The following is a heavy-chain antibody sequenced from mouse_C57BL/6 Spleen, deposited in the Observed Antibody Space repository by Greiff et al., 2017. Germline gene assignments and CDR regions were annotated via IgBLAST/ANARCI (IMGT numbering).Heavy chain of an antibody. CDR2: ISNGGGST. CDR3: ARANTTVGMDY. V-gene: IGHV5-12*01. D-gene: IGHD1-1*01. Sequence: EVQVVESGGGLVQPGGSLKLSCAASGFTFSDYYMYWVRQTPEKSLEWVAYISNGGGSTYYPDTVKGRFTISRDNAKNTLYLQMSRLKSEDTAMYYCARANTTVGMDYWGQGTTLTVSS. CDR1: GFTFSDYY. J-gene: IGHJ2*01.